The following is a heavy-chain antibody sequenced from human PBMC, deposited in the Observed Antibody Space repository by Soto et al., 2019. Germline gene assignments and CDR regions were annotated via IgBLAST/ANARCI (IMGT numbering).Heavy chain of an antibody. CDR3: ARDSYSSSSRYGLDV. CDR1: GFTFSSYW. J-gene: IGHJ6*02. V-gene: IGHV3-7*03. Sequence: GGSLRLSCAASGFTFSSYWMSWVRQAPGKGLEWVANIKQDGSEKYYVDSVKGRFTISRDNAKNSLYLQMNSLRAEDTAVYYCARDSYSSSSRYGLDVWGQGTTVTVSS. D-gene: IGHD6-6*01. CDR2: IKQDGSEK.